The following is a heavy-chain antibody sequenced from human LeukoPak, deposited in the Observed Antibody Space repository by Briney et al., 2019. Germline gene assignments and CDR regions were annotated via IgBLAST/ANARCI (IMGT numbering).Heavy chain of an antibody. CDR1: GYTFTSYA. V-gene: IGHV1-3*01. J-gene: IGHJ4*02. CDR2: ISAGNGNT. D-gene: IGHD2-2*02. CDR3: ARDCSSTSCYTTKALSDFDY. Sequence: ASVKVSCKAPGYTFTSYAMHWVRQAPGQRLEWMGWISAGNGNTKYSQKFQGRVTITRDTSASTAYMELSSLRSEDTAVYYCARDCSSTSCYTTKALSDFDYWGQGTLVTVSS.